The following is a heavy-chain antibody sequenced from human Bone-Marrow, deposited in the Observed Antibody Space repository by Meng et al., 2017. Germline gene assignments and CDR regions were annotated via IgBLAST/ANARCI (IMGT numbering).Heavy chain of an antibody. Sequence: GGSLRLSCKGSGYSFTDYWIGWVRQMPGKGLEWMGIIYPGNSDTRYSPSFQGQVTISADKSITTAYLQWSSLKASDTAMYYCARKGKDAYNIYYFDYWGQGTRVTVSS. CDR3: ARKGKDAYNIYYFDY. CDR2: IYPGNSDT. CDR1: GYSFTDYW. J-gene: IGHJ4*02. V-gene: IGHV5-51*01. D-gene: IGHD5-24*01.